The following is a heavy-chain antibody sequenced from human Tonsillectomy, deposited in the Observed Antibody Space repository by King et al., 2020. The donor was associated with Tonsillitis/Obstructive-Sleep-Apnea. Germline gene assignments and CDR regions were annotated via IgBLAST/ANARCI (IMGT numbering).Heavy chain of an antibody. CDR1: GGYISSYY. J-gene: IGHJ5*02. V-gene: IGHV4-59*01. D-gene: IGHD3-10*01. Sequence: QLQESGPGLVKPSETLSLTCTVSGGYISSYYWSWIRQPPGKGLEWIGYIYYSGSTNYNPSLKSRGTISVDTSKTQFSLKMSSVTAADTAVYSCARDRGRVWFGELLYRNWFDPWGPGTLVTVSS. CDR3: ARDRGRVWFGELLYRNWFDP. CDR2: IYYSGST.